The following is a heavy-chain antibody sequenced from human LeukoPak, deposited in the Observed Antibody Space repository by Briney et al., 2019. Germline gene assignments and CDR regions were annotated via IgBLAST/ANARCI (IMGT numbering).Heavy chain of an antibody. Sequence: PGGSLRLSCAASGFTFSSYAMSCVRHAPGKGLEWVSAISGSGGSTYYAHSVKGRFTISRDNSKNTLYLQMNSLRAEDTAVYYCAKDRYYGSGSDYWGQGTLVTVSS. V-gene: IGHV3-23*01. J-gene: IGHJ4*02. D-gene: IGHD3-10*01. CDR2: ISGSGGST. CDR1: GFTFSSYA. CDR3: AKDRYYGSGSDY.